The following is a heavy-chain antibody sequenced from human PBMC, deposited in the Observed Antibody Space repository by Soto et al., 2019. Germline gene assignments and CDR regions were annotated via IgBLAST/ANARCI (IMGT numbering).Heavy chain of an antibody. D-gene: IGHD6-13*01. CDR2: MYYSETT. V-gene: IGHV4-59*01. CDR3: ARANSSTWYKLEYKWFDP. Sequence: PSETLSLTCTVSGASINDFYWSWIRQTPGKGLEWVGFMYYSETTKYNPSLKGRVNMSLDTSKNQVSLHLKSVTAADTAVYYCARANSSTWYKLEYKWFDPWGQGTQVTVYS. J-gene: IGHJ5*02. CDR1: GASINDFY.